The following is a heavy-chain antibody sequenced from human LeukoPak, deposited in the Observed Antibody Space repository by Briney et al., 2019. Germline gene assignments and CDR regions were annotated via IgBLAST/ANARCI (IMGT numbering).Heavy chain of an antibody. CDR2: IVVGRGNT. CDR1: RFTFPSSA. D-gene: IGHD3-10*01. J-gene: IGHJ6*04. CDR3: AAVLLWFGESSYGMDV. Sequence: SVTVSCKASRFTFPSSAVQWVGQARGQRSEWIGWIVVGRGNTNYAQKFQERVTITRDMSTSTAYMELSSLRSEDTAVYYCAAVLLWFGESSYGMDVWGKGTTVTVSS. V-gene: IGHV1-58*01.